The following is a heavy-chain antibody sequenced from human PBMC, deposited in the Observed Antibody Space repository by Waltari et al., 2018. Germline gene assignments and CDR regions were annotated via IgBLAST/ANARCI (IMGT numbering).Heavy chain of an antibody. V-gene: IGHV4-38-2*01. Sequence: QVQLQESGPGLEKPSETLSLTCAVSGYSISSCSYWGWIRQPPGKGLGWIGRIYHSGSTYYNPALKSRVTISVDTSKNQFSLKLSSVTAADTAVYYCARLLNGAFDFWGQGTMVTVSS. CDR2: IYHSGST. J-gene: IGHJ3*01. CDR3: ARLLNGAFDF. D-gene: IGHD2-8*01. CDR1: GYSISSCSY.